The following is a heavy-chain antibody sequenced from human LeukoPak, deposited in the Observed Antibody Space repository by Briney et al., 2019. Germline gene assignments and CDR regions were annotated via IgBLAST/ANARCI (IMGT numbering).Heavy chain of an antibody. Sequence: GGSLRLSCAASGFMFSSNWMSWVRLAPGKGLECVSAISGSGRSTYYADSVKGRFTISREDSKNTLYLQMNILRAEDTAIYYCARVSGNIQIWPQPFGDGMDVWGQGTTVTVSS. CDR1: GFMFSSNW. CDR3: ARVSGNIQIWPQPFGDGMDV. J-gene: IGHJ6*02. V-gene: IGHV3-23*01. D-gene: IGHD3-10*01. CDR2: ISGSGRST.